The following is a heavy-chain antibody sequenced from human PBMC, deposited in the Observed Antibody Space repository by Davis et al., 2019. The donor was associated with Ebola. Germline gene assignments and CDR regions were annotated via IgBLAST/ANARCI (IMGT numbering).Heavy chain of an antibody. CDR2: MNPNSGNT. J-gene: IGHJ6*02. CDR1: GYTFTSYD. V-gene: IGHV1-8*01. CDR3: ARVGGSGSYYYYYGMDV. Sequence: ASVKVSCKASGYTFTSYDINWVRQATGQGLEWKGWMNPNSGNTGYAQKFQGRVTMTRNTSISTAYMELSSLRSEDTAVYYCARVGGSGSYYYYYGMDVWGQGTTVTVSS. D-gene: IGHD3-10*01.